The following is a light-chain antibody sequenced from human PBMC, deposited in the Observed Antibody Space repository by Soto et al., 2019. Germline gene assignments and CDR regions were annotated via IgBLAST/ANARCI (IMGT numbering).Light chain of an antibody. CDR1: QSIQSF. J-gene: IGKJ2*01. V-gene: IGKV1-5*03. CDR2: LAS. Sequence: DIQMTQFPSTLSASVGDAVTITCRASQSIQSFLAWYQQKPGKAPKLLIYLASRLESGVPSRFSGSGSGTEFTLSISSLQLYDFLIYFCQQYDSHSFYTFGQGTKLEVK. CDR3: QQYDSHSFYT.